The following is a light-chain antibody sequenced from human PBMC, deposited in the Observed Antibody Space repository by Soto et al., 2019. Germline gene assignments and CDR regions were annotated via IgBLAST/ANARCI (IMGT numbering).Light chain of an antibody. J-gene: IGKJ1*01. Sequence: DIQMTQSPSTLSGSVGDRVTITCRASQTISSWLAWYQQKPGKAPKLLIYKASTSESGVPSRISGRGSGPELTLTISSLQPDDFATYYLQHYNSYLKALGQVTKVEPK. V-gene: IGKV1-5*03. CDR3: QHYNSYLKA. CDR1: QTISSW. CDR2: KAS.